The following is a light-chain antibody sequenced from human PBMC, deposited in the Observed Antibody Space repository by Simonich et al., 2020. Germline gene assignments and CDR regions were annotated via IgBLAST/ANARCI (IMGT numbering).Light chain of an antibody. J-gene: IGLJ3*02. CDR2: EDN. V-gene: IGLV6-57*03. CDR1: RGNIASNY. Sequence: NFMLTQPHSVSESPGKTVTISCTRSRGNIASNYVQRYQQRPGSAPTTVIYEDNQRPSGVPDRFSGSIDSSSNSASLTISGLKTEDEADYYCQSYDSSNWVFGGGTKLTVL. CDR3: QSYDSSNWV.